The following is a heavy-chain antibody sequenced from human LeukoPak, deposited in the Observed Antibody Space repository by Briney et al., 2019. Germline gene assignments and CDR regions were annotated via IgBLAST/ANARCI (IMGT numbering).Heavy chain of an antibody. CDR2: IYPGDSDT. Sequence: GESLKISCKGSGYSFTSYWIGWVRQMPGKGLEWMGIIYPGDSDTRYSPSFQGQVTISADKSISTAYLQWSSLKASDTAMYYCARRPYYYASSGYYFDYWGQGTLVTVSS. D-gene: IGHD3-22*01. J-gene: IGHJ4*02. CDR1: GYSFTSYW. CDR3: ARRPYYYASSGYYFDY. V-gene: IGHV5-51*01.